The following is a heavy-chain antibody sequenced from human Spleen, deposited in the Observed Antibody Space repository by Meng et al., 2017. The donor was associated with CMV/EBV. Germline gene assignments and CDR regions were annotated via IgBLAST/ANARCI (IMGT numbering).Heavy chain of an antibody. CDR2: MNSGGTY. CDR1: GASISNYY. J-gene: IGHJ4*02. V-gene: IGHV4-59*01. Sequence: SETLSLTCTVSGASISNYYWGWIRQPPGKGMEWIGFMNSGGTYHYNRSLRSRVTISVDMSRNQFSLRLSSFTAADTAVYYCARDPATGPRGDPFDYWGQGTRVTVSS. CDR3: ARDPATGPRGDPFDY. D-gene: IGHD3-16*01.